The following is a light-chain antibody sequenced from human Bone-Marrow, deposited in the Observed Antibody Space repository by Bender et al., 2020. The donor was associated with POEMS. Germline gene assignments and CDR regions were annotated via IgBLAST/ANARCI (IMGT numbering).Light chain of an antibody. CDR1: NSNIGNNY. V-gene: IGLV1-40*01. CDR2: GYN. Sequence: QSVLTQPPSVSAAPGQKVTISCSGSNSNIGNNYVSWYQQLPGTAPKVLIYGYNNRPSGVPDRFTGSKSGTSASLAITGLQAEDEGDYYCQSYDNSLGGWVFGGGTKLTVL. J-gene: IGLJ3*02. CDR3: QSYDNSLGGWV.